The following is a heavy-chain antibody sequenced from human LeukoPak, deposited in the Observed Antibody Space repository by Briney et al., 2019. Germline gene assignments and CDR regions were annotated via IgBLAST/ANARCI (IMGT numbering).Heavy chain of an antibody. D-gene: IGHD6-13*01. V-gene: IGHV4-30-4*01. CDR2: IYYTGIT. Sequence: SQTLSLTCTVSGGSISSGDYYWSWIRQSPGKGLEWIGYIYYTGITHYSPSLKSRLTISVDTSKNQFSLRLSSVTAADTAVYYCARDQLSPAAGTATFDIWGQGTMVTVSS. J-gene: IGHJ3*02. CDR1: GGSISSGDYY. CDR3: ARDQLSPAAGTATFDI.